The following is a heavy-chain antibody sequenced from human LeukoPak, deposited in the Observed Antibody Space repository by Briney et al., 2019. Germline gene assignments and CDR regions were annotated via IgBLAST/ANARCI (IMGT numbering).Heavy chain of an antibody. CDR1: GFTFSSYS. V-gene: IGHV3-21*01. D-gene: IGHD1-26*01. J-gene: IGHJ6*03. Sequence: GGSLRLSCAASGFTFSSYSMNWVRQAPGKGLEWVSSISSSSSYIYYADSVKGRFTISRDNAKNSLYLQMNSLRAEDTAVYHCAREVWELGNYYYYMDVWGKGTTVTVSS. CDR2: ISSSSSYI. CDR3: AREVWELGNYYYYMDV.